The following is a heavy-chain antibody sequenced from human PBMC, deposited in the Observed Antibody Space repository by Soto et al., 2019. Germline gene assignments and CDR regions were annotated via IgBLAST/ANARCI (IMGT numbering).Heavy chain of an antibody. D-gene: IGHD4-17*01. Sequence: PGGSLKISCNGSGYIFTTYWIGWVRQMPGKGLEWMAIIYPGDSDTRVSPSFRGQVTISVDKSIRNAYLQMNSLRAEDTAVYYCARALTTVLTLPDYWGQGTLVTVSS. CDR3: ARALTTVLTLPDY. V-gene: IGHV5-51*01. J-gene: IGHJ4*02. CDR2: IYPGDSDT. CDR1: GYIFTTYW.